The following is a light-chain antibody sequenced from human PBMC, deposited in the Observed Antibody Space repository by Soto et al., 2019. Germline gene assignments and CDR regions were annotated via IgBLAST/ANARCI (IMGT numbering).Light chain of an antibody. CDR2: RNN. CDR3: AALDDSLSGFYV. V-gene: IGLV1-47*01. J-gene: IGLJ1*01. Sequence: QSVLTQPPSASGTPGQRVTISCSGSSSNIGSNYVYWYQQLPGTAPKLLIYRNNQRPSGVPDRFSGSKSGTSASLAISGLRSEDYADYYCAALDDSLSGFYVFGTGTKVTVL. CDR1: SSNIGSNY.